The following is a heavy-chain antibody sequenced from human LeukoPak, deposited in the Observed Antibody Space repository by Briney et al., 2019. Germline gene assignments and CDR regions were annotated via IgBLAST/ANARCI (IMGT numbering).Heavy chain of an antibody. Sequence: PGGSLRLSCAASGFTFTNAWMNWVPQAPGKGLEWVGRIKSKIDGGTTDYATPVKGRFTVSRDDSKNMIHLEMNSMENEDTAVYYCSAYPVGVVVVATRYFDYWGQGTLVTVSS. CDR2: IKSKIDGGTT. J-gene: IGHJ4*02. D-gene: IGHD2-15*01. CDR1: GFTFTNAW. V-gene: IGHV3-15*01. CDR3: SAYPVGVVVVATRYFDY.